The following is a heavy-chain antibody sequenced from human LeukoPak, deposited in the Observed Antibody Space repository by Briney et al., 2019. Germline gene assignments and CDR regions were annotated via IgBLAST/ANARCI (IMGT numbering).Heavy chain of an antibody. CDR2: INLGGTNK. J-gene: IGHJ4*02. CDR3: AGIDAD. D-gene: IGHD3-9*01. V-gene: IGHV3-7*03. Sequence: PGGSLRLSCVASGFSFSTHWMHWARQAPGKGLEWVATINLGGTNKYYVDAVKGRFSISRDDATSSLHLQMNSLRVEDTAVYYCAGIDADWGQGTLVTVSS. CDR1: GFSFSTHW.